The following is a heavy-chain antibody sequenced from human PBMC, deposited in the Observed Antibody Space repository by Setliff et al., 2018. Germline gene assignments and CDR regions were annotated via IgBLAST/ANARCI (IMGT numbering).Heavy chain of an antibody. J-gene: IGHJ4*02. V-gene: IGHV1-2*02. D-gene: IGHD2-2*03. CDR1: GYTFTGYY. CDR3: ARQPMDFVVVPAAAVFDF. CDR2: INPNNGDT. Sequence: VSCKASGYTFTGYYFHWVRQAPGQGLEWMGWINPNNGDTKSAQKFQGRLTMTRDTSISTAYMELSSLRSDDTAVYYCARQPMDFVVVPAAAVFDFWGQGTLVTVSS.